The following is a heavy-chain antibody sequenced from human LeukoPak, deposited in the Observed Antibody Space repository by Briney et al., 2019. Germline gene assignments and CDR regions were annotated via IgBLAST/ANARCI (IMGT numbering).Heavy chain of an antibody. CDR3: ARITPPSSGWFYYYYGMDV. CDR1: GYTFTSYD. J-gene: IGHJ6*02. V-gene: IGHV1-8*01. Sequence: ASVKVSCKASGYTFTSYDINWVRQATGQGLEWMGWMNPNSGNTSYAQKFQGRVTMTRNTSISTAYMELSSLRSEDTAVYYCARITPPSSGWFYYYYGMDVWGQGTTVTVSS. CDR2: MNPNSGNT. D-gene: IGHD6-19*01.